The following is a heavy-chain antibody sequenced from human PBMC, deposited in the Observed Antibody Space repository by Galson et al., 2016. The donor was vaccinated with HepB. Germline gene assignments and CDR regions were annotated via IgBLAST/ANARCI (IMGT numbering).Heavy chain of an antibody. J-gene: IGHJ4*02. CDR2: ISNDGSNY. CDR1: GFIFSTYA. CDR3: TRYGWYDSGSGFDPFDY. Sequence: SLRLSCAASGFIFSTYAMHWVRQAPGKGLEWVAIISNDGSNYSSADSVKGRFTIARDNSKNTLSLQMNRLSLEDTAVYYCTRYGWYDSGSGFDPFDYWGQGTLVTVAS. V-gene: IGHV3-30-3*01. D-gene: IGHD6-19*01.